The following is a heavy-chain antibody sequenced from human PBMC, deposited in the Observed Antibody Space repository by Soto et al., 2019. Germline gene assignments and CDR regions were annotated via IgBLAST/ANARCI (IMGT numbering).Heavy chain of an antibody. CDR3: ARDSGVYYDSREGAFDI. J-gene: IGHJ3*02. CDR1: GGTFSSYA. V-gene: IGHV1-69*13. D-gene: IGHD3-22*01. CDR2: IIPIFGTA. Sequence: SVKVSCKASGGTFSSYAISWVRQAPGQGLEWMGGIIPIFGTANYAQKFQGRVTITADESTSTAYMELSSLRSEDTAVYYCARDSGVYYDSREGAFDIWGQGTMVTVSS.